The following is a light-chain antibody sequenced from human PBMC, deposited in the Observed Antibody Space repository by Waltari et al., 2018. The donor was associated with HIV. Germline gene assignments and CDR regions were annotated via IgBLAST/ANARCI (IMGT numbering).Light chain of an antibody. CDR2: GDN. J-gene: IGLJ2*01. CDR1: SLRTYF. Sequence: SSGLTQDPAVSVALGQTVRIACQGDSLRTYFASWYHQKPGQAPVLVIYGDNIRLSGIPDRFSVSRSGNTASLTITGTQAEDEADYYCLSRDSSGNLVFGGGTKLTVL. CDR3: LSRDSSGNLV. V-gene: IGLV3-19*01.